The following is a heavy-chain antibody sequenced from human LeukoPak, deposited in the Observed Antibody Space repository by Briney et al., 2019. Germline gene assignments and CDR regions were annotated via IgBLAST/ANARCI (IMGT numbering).Heavy chain of an antibody. V-gene: IGHV3-21*01. CDR2: ISSSSSYI. Sequence: GGSLRLSCAASGFTFSSYSMNWVRQAPGKGLEWVSSISSSSSYIYYADSVKGRFTISRDNAKNSLYLQMNSLRAEDTAVYYCARYSGTKPGAFDIWGQGTMVTVSS. D-gene: IGHD1-26*01. CDR1: GFTFSSYS. CDR3: ARYSGTKPGAFDI. J-gene: IGHJ3*02.